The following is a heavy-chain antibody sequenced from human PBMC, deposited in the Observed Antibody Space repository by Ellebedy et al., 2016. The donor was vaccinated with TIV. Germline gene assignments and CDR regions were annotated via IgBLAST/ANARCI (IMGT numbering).Heavy chain of an antibody. V-gene: IGHV5-51*01. CDR3: VRYGGYEIAGIDY. CDR1: GYSFASYW. D-gene: IGHD3-16*01. J-gene: IGHJ4*02. CDR2: IFPGSAVT. Sequence: GESLKISCTTSGYSFASYWIGWVRQIPGKGLEWMGPIFPGSAVTTYSASFQGQVAISADKFNSTAYLQRGSLKASDTAMYYCVRYGGYEIAGIDYWGQGTLVTVSS.